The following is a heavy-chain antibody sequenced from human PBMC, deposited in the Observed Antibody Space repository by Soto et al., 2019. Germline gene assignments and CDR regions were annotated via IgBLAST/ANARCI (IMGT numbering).Heavy chain of an antibody. CDR1: GFTFSSFC. Sequence: GALRISWAGAGFTFSSFCMDWVRPAPGKGPEGGAVIWDDGSNKYYADSVKGRFTISRDNSKNTLYLQMNSLRAEDTAVYYCAREMGVLRTIFGVVRDYYYYYYGMDVWGQGTTVTVSS. CDR2: IWDDGSNK. CDR3: AREMGVLRTIFGVVRDYYYYYYGMDV. J-gene: IGHJ6*02. V-gene: IGHV3-33*01. D-gene: IGHD3-3*01.